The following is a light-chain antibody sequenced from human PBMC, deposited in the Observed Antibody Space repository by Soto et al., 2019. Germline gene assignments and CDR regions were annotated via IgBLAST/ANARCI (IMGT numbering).Light chain of an antibody. CDR2: EVS. Sequence: QSVLTQPASVSGSPGQSITISCTGSSSDVGGYNYVSWYQQHPGKAPKLIIYEVSNRPSGVSNRFSGSKSGNTASLTISGLQAEDEADYYCTSYTASFTVYAFGTGTKVTVL. V-gene: IGLV2-14*01. CDR1: SSDVGGYNY. CDR3: TSYTASFTVYA. J-gene: IGLJ1*01.